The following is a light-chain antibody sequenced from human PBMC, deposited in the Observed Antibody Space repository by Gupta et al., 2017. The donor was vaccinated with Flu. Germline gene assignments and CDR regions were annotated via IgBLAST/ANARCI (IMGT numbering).Light chain of an antibody. Sequence: EIVMTQSPLSLPVTPGAPASISCRSSQSLLISNGNIYLDWYLQKPGQSPQLLMYLASNRASGVPDRFSGSGSGTDFTLKIIRVEAEDVGIYFCMQALETPYTFGQGTSLEIK. CDR2: LAS. J-gene: IGKJ2*01. CDR3: MQALETPYT. V-gene: IGKV2-28*01. CDR1: QSLLISNGNIY.